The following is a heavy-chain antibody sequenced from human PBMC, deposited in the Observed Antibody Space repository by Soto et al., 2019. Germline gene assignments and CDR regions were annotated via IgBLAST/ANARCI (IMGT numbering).Heavy chain of an antibody. Sequence: EVQLVESGGGLVQPGGSLRLSCAASGFTFSTYWMSWVRQAPGKGLEWVANINEDGSEKYYVDSVKGRFTISRDNANNSLYLQTNSLRAEDTAVYYCVRVGRLGGYWGQGTLVTVSS. V-gene: IGHV3-7*03. CDR1: GFTFSTYW. CDR3: VRVGRLGGY. CDR2: INEDGSEK. D-gene: IGHD3-16*01. J-gene: IGHJ4*02.